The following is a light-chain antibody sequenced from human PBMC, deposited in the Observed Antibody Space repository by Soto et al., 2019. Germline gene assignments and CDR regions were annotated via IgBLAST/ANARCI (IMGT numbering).Light chain of an antibody. J-gene: IGLJ1*01. Sequence: QSVMTQPPLLSAAPGQKVTISCSGSSSNIGGNSVSWYQQLPGTAPKLLIYDDDKRPSGIPDRFSGSKSGTSATLGITGFQTGDEADYYCGSWDSSLSAYVFGTGTKLTVL. CDR1: SSNIGGNS. CDR3: GSWDSSLSAYV. CDR2: DDD. V-gene: IGLV1-51*01.